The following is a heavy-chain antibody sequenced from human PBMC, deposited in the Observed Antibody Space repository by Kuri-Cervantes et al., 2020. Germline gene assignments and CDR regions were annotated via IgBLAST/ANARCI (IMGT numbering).Heavy chain of an antibody. V-gene: IGHV3-48*01. J-gene: IGHJ4*02. D-gene: IGHD5-24*01. CDR2: ISSSSSTI. CDR1: GFTFSSYS. CDR3: AREVEMATITCDY. Sequence: GESLKISCAASGFTFSSYSMNWVRQAPGKGLEWVSYISSSSSTIYYADSVKGRFTISRDNAKNSLYLQMNSLRAEDTAVYYCAREVEMATITCDYWGQGTLVTVSS.